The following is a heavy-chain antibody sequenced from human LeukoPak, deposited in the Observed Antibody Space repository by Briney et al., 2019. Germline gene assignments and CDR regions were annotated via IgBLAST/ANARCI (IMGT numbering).Heavy chain of an antibody. V-gene: IGHV4-59*01. CDR3: ARASYSSSNYYYYGMDV. CDR1: GGSISSYY. D-gene: IGHD6-13*01. Sequence: SETLSLTCTVSGGSISSYYWSWIRQPPGKGLEWIGHIYYSGSTNYNPSLKSRVTISVDTSKNQFSLKLSSVTAADTAVYYCARASYSSSNYYYYGMDVWGQGTTVTVSS. CDR2: IYYSGST. J-gene: IGHJ6*02.